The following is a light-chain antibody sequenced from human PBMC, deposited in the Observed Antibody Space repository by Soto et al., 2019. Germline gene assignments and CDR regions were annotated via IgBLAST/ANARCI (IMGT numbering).Light chain of an antibody. Sequence: SYELTQPPSLSVAPVQTARITCGGDNIRSESVHWYQQKPGQAPVLVVYDDRDRPSGVPERFSGANSGNTATMTISGVEAGDEADYYCQVWPSSSDQCVFGGGTKLTVL. CDR1: NIRSES. J-gene: IGLJ2*01. CDR2: DDR. CDR3: QVWPSSSDQCV. V-gene: IGLV3-21*02.